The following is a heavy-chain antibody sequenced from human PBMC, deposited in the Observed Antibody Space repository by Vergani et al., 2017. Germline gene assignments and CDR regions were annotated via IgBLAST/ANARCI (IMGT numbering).Heavy chain of an antibody. CDR3: ARDPAIVVVPAAPYYYYYYGMDV. Sequence: QVQLVESAGGVVQPGASVKVSCKASGYTFTSYGISWVRQAPGQGLEWMGWISAYNGNTNYAQKLQGRVNMTTDTSTSTAYMELRSLRSDDTAVYYCARDPAIVVVPAAPYYYYYYGMDVWGQGTTVTVSS. D-gene: IGHD2-2*01. V-gene: IGHV1-18*04. CDR2: ISAYNGNT. J-gene: IGHJ6*02. CDR1: GYTFTSYG.